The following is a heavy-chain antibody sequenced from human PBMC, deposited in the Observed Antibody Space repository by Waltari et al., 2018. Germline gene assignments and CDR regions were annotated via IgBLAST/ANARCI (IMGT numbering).Heavy chain of an antibody. D-gene: IGHD6-13*01. V-gene: IGHV1-2*06. J-gene: IGHJ4*02. CDR3: ARDLPYSSSWYVSSLYFDY. CDR2: INPNSGGT. Sequence: QVQLVQSGAEVKKPGASVKVSCKASGYTFTGYYMHWVRQAPGQGLEWMGRINPNSGGTNYAQKFQGRVTMTRDTSISTAYMELSRLRSDDTAVYYCARDLPYSSSWYVSSLYFDYWGQGTLVTVSS. CDR1: GYTFTGYY.